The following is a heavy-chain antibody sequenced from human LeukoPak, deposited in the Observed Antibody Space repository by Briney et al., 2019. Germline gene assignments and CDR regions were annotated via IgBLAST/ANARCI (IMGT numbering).Heavy chain of an antibody. V-gene: IGHV3-74*01. Sequence: GGSLRLSCEAPGFTYSSYWMHWVRQVPGKGLVWVSRINSDGIITNYADSVKGRFTISRDNAKDTLYLQMNSLRVEDTAVYYCARVWLPGWGQGTLVTVSS. CDR2: INSDGIIT. CDR3: ARVWLPG. D-gene: IGHD5-12*01. J-gene: IGHJ4*02. CDR1: GFTYSSYW.